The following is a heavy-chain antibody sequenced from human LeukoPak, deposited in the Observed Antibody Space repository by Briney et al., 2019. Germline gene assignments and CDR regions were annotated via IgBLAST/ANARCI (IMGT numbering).Heavy chain of an antibody. J-gene: IGHJ4*02. Sequence: QPGRSLRLSCAASGFTFSSYGMHWVRQAPGKGLEWVAVISYDGSNKYFADSVKGRFTISRDNSKNTLYLQMNSLRAEDTAVYYCAKGCGIPIFGVVTNWGQGTLVTVSS. CDR1: GFTFSSYG. V-gene: IGHV3-30*18. CDR3: AKGCGIPIFGVVTN. D-gene: IGHD3-3*01. CDR2: ISYDGSNK.